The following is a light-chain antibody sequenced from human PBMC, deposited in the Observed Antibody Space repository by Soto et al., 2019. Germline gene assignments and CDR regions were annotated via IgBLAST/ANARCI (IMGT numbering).Light chain of an antibody. CDR3: QSYDSSLSAVV. V-gene: IGLV1-40*01. Sequence: QSVLTQPPSVSRAPGQRVTISCTGSSSNIGAGYDVHWYQQLPGTAPKLLIYGNSNRPSGVPDRFSGSKSGTSASLAITGLQAEDEADSYCQSYDSSLSAVVFGGGTKLTVL. CDR2: GNS. J-gene: IGLJ2*01. CDR1: SSNIGAGYD.